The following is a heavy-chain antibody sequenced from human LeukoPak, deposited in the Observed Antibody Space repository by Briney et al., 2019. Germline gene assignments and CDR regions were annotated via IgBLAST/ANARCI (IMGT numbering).Heavy chain of an antibody. D-gene: IGHD3-9*01. CDR3: ARDPDDIPARAFDI. CDR1: GFSFSDYG. J-gene: IGHJ3*02. V-gene: IGHV3-48*01. CDR2: ISSSSSTI. Sequence: PGGSLRLSCGASGFSFSDYGMHWVRQAPGKGLEWVSYISSSSSTIYYADSVKGRFTISRDNAKNSLYLQMNSLRAEDTAVYYCARDPDDIPARAFDIWGQGTMVTVSS.